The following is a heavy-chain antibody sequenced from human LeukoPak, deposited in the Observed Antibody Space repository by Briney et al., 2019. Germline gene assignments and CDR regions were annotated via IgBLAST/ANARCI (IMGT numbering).Heavy chain of an antibody. CDR3: ARDSRASGEYYYYYMDV. J-gene: IGHJ6*03. CDR1: GYTFTGYY. CDR2: INPNSGGT. Sequence: VASVKVSCKASGYTFTGYYMHWVRQAPGQGLEWMGWINPNSGGTNYAQKFQGRVTMTRDTSISTAYMELSRLRSDDTAVYYCARDSRASGEYYYYYMDVWGKGTTVTVSS. V-gene: IGHV1-2*02.